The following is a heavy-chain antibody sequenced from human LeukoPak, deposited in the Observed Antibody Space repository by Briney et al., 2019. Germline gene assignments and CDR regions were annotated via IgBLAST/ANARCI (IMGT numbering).Heavy chain of an antibody. CDR1: GGSISSYY. J-gene: IGHJ6*02. V-gene: IGHV4-59*01. CDR3: AGRVTGTTTDYYYGMDV. CDR2: IYYSGST. D-gene: IGHD1-20*01. Sequence: SETLSLTCTVSGGSISSYYWSWIRQPPGKGLEWIGYIYYSGSTNYNPSLKSRVTISVDTSKNQFSLKLSSVTAADTAVYCCAGRVTGTTTDYYYGMDVWGQGTTVTVSS.